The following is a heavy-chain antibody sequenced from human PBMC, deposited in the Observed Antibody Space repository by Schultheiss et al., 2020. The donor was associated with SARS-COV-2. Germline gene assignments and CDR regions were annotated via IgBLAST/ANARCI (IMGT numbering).Heavy chain of an antibody. Sequence: GESLKISCAASGFTFSSYGMHWVRQAPGKGLEWVAVIWYDGSNKYYADSMEGRFTISRDNSKNTLYLHMNSLRAEDTAVYYCARDKRATTGYYYYMDVWGKGTTVTVSS. D-gene: IGHD1-26*01. J-gene: IGHJ6*03. CDR1: GFTFSSYG. V-gene: IGHV3-33*01. CDR2: IWYDGSNK. CDR3: ARDKRATTGYYYYMDV.